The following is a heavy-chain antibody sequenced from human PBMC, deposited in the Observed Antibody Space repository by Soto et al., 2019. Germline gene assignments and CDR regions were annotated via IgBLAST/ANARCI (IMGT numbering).Heavy chain of an antibody. CDR3: AASNYYDSSGYGGCFDY. CDR1: GGSISSYY. Sequence: SLTCTVSGGSISSYYWSWIRQPPGKGLEWIGYIYYSGSTNYDPSLKSRVTISVDTSKNQFSLKLSPVTAADTAVYYCAASNYYDSSGYGGCFDYWGQGTLVTVSS. J-gene: IGHJ4*02. D-gene: IGHD3-22*01. CDR2: IYYSGST. V-gene: IGHV4-59*01.